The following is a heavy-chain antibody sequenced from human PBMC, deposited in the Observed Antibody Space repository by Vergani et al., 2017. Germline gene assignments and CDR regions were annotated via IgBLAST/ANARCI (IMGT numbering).Heavy chain of an antibody. J-gene: IGHJ4*02. V-gene: IGHV1-69*13. Sequence: QVQLVQSGAEVKKPGSSVKVSCKASGCTFSSYAISWVRQAPGQGLEWMGRIIPIFGTANYAQTFQGRVTITADESTSTAYMELSSLRSEDTAVYYCAGDPVGDYYGSVSGDYWGQGTLVTVSS. CDR2: IIPIFGTA. D-gene: IGHD3-10*01. CDR3: AGDPVGDYYGSVSGDY. CDR1: GCTFSSYA.